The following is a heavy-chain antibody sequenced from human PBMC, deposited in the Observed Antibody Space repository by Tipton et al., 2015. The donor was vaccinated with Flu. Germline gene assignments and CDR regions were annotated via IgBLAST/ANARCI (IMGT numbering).Heavy chain of an antibody. Sequence: LSLTCTFSGASISILLYYLGCIRQPPGKGLEWIGLIYSSGSTYYNPSLKSLVTISLDTSKNPFSLHLSSVTAAYTSVSYCAREKDSSGSEYFQHWGQGTLVTVYS. V-gene: IGHV4-39*07. CDR1: GASISILLYY. J-gene: IGHJ1*01. CDR3: AREKDSSGSEYFQH. D-gene: IGHD6-19*01. CDR2: IYSSGST.